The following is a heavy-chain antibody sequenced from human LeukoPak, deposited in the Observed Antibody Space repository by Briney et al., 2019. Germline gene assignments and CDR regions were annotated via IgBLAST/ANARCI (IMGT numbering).Heavy chain of an antibody. CDR2: ISYDGSNK. Sequence: PGGSLRLSCAASGFTFSTNAMHWVRQAPGKGLEWVAVISYDGSNKYYADSVKGRFTISRDNSKNTLYLQMNSLRAEDTAVYYCARGPYYYDSSGFWYFDYWGQGTLVTVSS. V-gene: IGHV3-30*04. CDR3: ARGPYYYDSSGFWYFDY. CDR1: GFTFSTNA. D-gene: IGHD3-22*01. J-gene: IGHJ4*02.